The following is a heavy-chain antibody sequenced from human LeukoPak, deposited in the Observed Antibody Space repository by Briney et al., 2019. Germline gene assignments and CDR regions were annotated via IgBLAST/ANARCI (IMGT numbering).Heavy chain of an antibody. CDR1: GYTFTGYY. CDR2: INPNSGGT. CDR3: ARDGSLLRYFDWLLKDPNFDY. J-gene: IGHJ4*02. V-gene: IGHV1-2*02. D-gene: IGHD3-9*01. Sequence: GASVKVSRKASGYTFTGYYMHWVRQAPGQGLEWMGWINPNSGGTNYAQKFQGRVTMTRDTSISTAYMELSRLRSDDTAVYYCARDGSLLRYFDWLLKDPNFDYWGQGTLVTVSS.